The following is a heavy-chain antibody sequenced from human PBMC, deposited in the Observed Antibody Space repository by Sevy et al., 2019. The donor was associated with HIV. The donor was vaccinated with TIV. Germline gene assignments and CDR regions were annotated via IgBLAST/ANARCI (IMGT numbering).Heavy chain of an antibody. CDR1: GFTFRNYW. J-gene: IGHJ2*01. CDR3: AWEWARHCYFDL. V-gene: IGHV3-7*03. D-gene: IGHD1-26*01. Sequence: GGSLRLSCAASGFTFRNYWMSWVRQAPGKGLEWVAKIRQGGNEKYYVNSVKGRFTFSRDNAKNSLYLQMNSLRVEDTAVYYCAWEWARHCYFDLWGRGTLVTVSS. CDR2: IRQGGNEK.